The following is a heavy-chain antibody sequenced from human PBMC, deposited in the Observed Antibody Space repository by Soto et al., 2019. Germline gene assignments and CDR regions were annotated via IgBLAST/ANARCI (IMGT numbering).Heavy chain of an antibody. CDR3: ARAYSSSYVAYDY. V-gene: IGHV3-53*01. Sequence: GGSLRLSCAASGFTVSSNYMSWVRQAPGKGLEWVSVIYSGGSTYYADSVKGRFTISRDNSKNILYLQMNSLRAEDMAVYYCARAYSSSYVAYDYWGQGTLVTVSS. CDR1: GFTVSSNY. D-gene: IGHD6-6*01. CDR2: IYSGGST. J-gene: IGHJ4*02.